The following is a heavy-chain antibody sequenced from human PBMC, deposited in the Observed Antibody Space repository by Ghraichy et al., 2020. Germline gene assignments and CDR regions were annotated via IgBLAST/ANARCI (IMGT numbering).Heavy chain of an antibody. CDR1: GGSISSYY. CDR2: IYYSGST. J-gene: IGHJ4*02. D-gene: IGHD6-13*01. Sequence: SETLSLTCTVSGGSISSYYWSWIRQPPGKGLEWIGYIYYSGSTNYNPSLKSRVTISVDTSKNQFSLKLSSVTAADTAVYYCATSLSSSSWDVFDYWGQGTLVTVSS. V-gene: IGHV4-59*01. CDR3: ATSLSSSSWDVFDY.